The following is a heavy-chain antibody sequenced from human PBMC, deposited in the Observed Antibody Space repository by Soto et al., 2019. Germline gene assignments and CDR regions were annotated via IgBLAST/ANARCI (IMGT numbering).Heavy chain of an antibody. CDR3: ARDVGEGWFDP. CDR2: IFTGGST. CDR1: GFTVSHNY. V-gene: IGHV3-53*04. J-gene: IGHJ5*02. D-gene: IGHD1-26*01. Sequence: EVQLVESGGGLVQPGGSLRLSCAASGFTVSHNYMSWVRQAPGKGLEWVSVIFTGGSTYYADSVTGRFTISRHNSKNALFLQMNSRRADDTAVYYCARDVGEGWFDPWGQGTLVTVSS.